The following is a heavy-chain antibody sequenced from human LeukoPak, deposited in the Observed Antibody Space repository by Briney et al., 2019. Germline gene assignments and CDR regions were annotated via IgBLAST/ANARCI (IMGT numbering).Heavy chain of an antibody. CDR2: ISYDGSNK. D-gene: IGHD6-13*01. Sequence: HPGGSLRLSCAASGFTFSSYAMHWVRQAPGKGLEWVAVISYDGSNKYYADSVKGRFTISRDNSKNTLYLQMNSLRAEDTAVYYCARPLFIAAAGTSDDYWGQGTLVTVSS. V-gene: IGHV3-30-3*01. CDR1: GFTFSSYA. CDR3: ARPLFIAAAGTSDDY. J-gene: IGHJ4*02.